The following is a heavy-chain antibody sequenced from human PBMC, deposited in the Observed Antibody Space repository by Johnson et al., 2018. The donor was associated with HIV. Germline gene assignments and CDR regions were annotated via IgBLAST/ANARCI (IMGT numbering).Heavy chain of an antibody. CDR2: SWNSGSI. V-gene: IGHV3-20*04. CDR3: AREGAWEVRPGAFDI. CDR1: GFTISSNY. D-gene: IGHD1-26*01. J-gene: IGHJ3*02. Sequence: VLLVESGGSVIRPGGSLRLSCAASGFTISSNYMNWVRQPPGKGLEWVSGISWNSGSIGYADSVRGLFIISRDNSKNTLYLQMNRWRAEDTAVYSCAREGAWEVRPGAFDIWGQGTTVTVSS.